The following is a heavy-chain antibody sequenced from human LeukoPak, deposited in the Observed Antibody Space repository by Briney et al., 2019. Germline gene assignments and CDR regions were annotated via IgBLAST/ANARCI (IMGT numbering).Heavy chain of an antibody. Sequence: SETLSLTCTVSGGSISSYYWSWIRQPPGKGLEWIGYIYYSGSTNYNPSLKSRVTISVDTSKNQFSLKLSSVTAADTAVYYCASFDYYGSGSYYWGQGTLVTVSS. CDR2: IYYSGST. CDR1: GGSISSYY. V-gene: IGHV4-59*08. D-gene: IGHD3-10*01. J-gene: IGHJ4*02. CDR3: ASFDYYGSGSYY.